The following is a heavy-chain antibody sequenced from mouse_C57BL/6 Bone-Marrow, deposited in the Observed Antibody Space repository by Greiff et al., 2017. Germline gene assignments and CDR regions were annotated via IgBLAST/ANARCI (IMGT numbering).Heavy chain of an antibody. Sequence: QFQLQQPGAELVKPGASVKLSCKASGYTFTSYWMHWVKQRPGQGLEWIGMIHPNSGSTNYNEKFKSKATLTVDKSSSTAYMQLSSLTSEDSAVYYCAREGRWDGAMDYWGQGTSVTVSS. D-gene: IGHD4-1*01. J-gene: IGHJ4*01. CDR3: AREGRWDGAMDY. V-gene: IGHV1-64*01. CDR2: IHPNSGST. CDR1: GYTFTSYW.